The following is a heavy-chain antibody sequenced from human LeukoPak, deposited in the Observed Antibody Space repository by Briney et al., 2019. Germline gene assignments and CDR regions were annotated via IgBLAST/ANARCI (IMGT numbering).Heavy chain of an antibody. D-gene: IGHD6-19*01. CDR1: GFTFSSYS. J-gene: IGHJ4*02. CDR2: ISSSSSYI. Sequence: PGGSLRLSCAASGFTFSSYSMNWVRQAPGKGLEWVSSISSSSSYIYYADSVKGRFTISRDNAKNSLYLQMNSLRAEDTAVYYCASNSGLGYYFDYWGQGTLVTVSS. CDR3: ASNSGLGYYFDY. V-gene: IGHV3-21*01.